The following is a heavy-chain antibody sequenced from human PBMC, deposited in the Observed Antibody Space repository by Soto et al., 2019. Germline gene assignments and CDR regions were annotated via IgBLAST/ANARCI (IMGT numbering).Heavy chain of an antibody. D-gene: IGHD3-9*01. Sequence: QVTLKESGPVLVKPSETLTLTCTVSGFSLSNARMGVSWIRQPPGKALEWLAHIFSNDEKSYSTSLKSRLPTSXYXPKSQVVLTMTNMDPVDTATYYCAPIRALFDWLPKSYYGMDVWGQGTTVTVSS. CDR2: IFSNDEK. CDR1: GFSLSNARMG. CDR3: APIRALFDWLPKSYYGMDV. J-gene: IGHJ6*02. V-gene: IGHV2-26*01.